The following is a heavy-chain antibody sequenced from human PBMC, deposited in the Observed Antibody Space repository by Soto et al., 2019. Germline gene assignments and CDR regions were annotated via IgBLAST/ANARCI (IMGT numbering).Heavy chain of an antibody. CDR3: ARAPLFLGGTEYYFDH. J-gene: IGHJ4*02. CDR1: GYTFTNYA. Sequence: QVQLVQSGAEVKQPGASVKVSCKASGYTFTNYAMHWVRQAPGQRLEWMGWIDGGNGNTEYSQSLQARVTITSDTSAITAYMELYSLRSEDSAVYYCARAPLFLGGTEYYFDHWGQGTLVTVSS. CDR2: IDGGNGNT. V-gene: IGHV1-3*01. D-gene: IGHD2-21*02.